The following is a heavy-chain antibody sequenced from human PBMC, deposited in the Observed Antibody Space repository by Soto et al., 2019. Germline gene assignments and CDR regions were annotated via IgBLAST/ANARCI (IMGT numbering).Heavy chain of an antibody. CDR1: GGSFSGYY. D-gene: IGHD6-13*01. CDR2: INHSGST. V-gene: IGHV4-34*01. CDR3: ARGARGIAATDYYYSYGMDV. Sequence: SETLSLTCAVYGGSFSGYYWSWIRQPPGKGLEWIGEINHSGSTNYNPSLKSRVTISVDTSKNQFSLKLSSVTAADTAVYYCARGARGIAATDYYYSYGMDVWGQGTTVTVSS. J-gene: IGHJ6*02.